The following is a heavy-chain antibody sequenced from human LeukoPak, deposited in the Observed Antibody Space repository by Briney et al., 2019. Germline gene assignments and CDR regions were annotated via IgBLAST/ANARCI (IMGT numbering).Heavy chain of an antibody. J-gene: IGHJ4*02. V-gene: IGHV1-18*01. CDR3: ARVGPTQD. Sequence: ASVKVSCKASGYTFTNFGVSWVRQGPGQGLEWMGWISTYTGKTNYAYKLQGRVTMTTDTSTSTAYMELRSLRSDDTAVYYCARVGPTQDWGQGTLVTVSS. CDR2: ISTYTGKT. CDR1: GYTFTNFG. D-gene: IGHD1-26*01.